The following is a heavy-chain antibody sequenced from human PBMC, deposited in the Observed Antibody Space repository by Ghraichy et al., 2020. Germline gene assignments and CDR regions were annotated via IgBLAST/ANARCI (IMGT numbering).Heavy chain of an antibody. CDR3: ARHRDVGSSSWYYFDY. V-gene: IGHV4-34*01. CDR1: GGSFSGYY. D-gene: IGHD6-6*01. Sequence: SETLSLTCAVYGGSFSGYYWSWIRQPPGKGLEWIGEINHSGSTNYNPSLKSRVTISVDTSKNQFSLKLSSVTAADTAVYYCARHRDVGSSSWYYFDYWGQGTLVTVSS. CDR2: INHSGST. J-gene: IGHJ4*02.